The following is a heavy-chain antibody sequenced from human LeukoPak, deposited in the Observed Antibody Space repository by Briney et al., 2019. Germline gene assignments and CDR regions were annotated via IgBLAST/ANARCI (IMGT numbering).Heavy chain of an antibody. CDR3: ARWRTSKGIAVAGDFTPFDY. D-gene: IGHD6-19*01. CDR1: GFTFSSYS. Sequence: GGSLRLSCAASGFTFSSYSMNWVRQAPGKGLEWVASISSSSSYIYYADSVKGRFTISRDNAKNSLYLQMNSLRAEDTAVYYCARWRTSKGIAVAGDFTPFDYWGQGTLVTVSS. CDR2: ISSSSSYI. J-gene: IGHJ4*02. V-gene: IGHV3-21*01.